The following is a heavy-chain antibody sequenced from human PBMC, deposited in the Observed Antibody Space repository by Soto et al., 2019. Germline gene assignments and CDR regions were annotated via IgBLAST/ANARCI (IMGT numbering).Heavy chain of an antibody. Sequence: QVQLVQSGPEVTMPGASVKVSCKTSGYTFTAYGLAWLRQAPGQRPEWLGWVGTANDNTNYAEKFQGRVTMTTHRSTTTTYIELRSLRSDETAVYYWARQLNTYPTAYYSFAYWGQGTLVTVSS. J-gene: IGHJ4*02. CDR2: VGTANDNT. CDR1: GYTFTAYG. CDR3: ARQLNTYPTAYYSFAY. D-gene: IGHD3-9*01. V-gene: IGHV1-18*01.